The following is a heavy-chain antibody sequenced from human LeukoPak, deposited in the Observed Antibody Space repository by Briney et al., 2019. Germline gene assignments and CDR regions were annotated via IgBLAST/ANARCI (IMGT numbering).Heavy chain of an antibody. V-gene: IGHV1-18*01. CDR1: GYTFTSYG. CDR2: ISAYNGNT. J-gene: IGHJ6*03. Sequence: GASVTVSCTASGYTFTSYGISWVRQAPGQGLEWMGWISAYNGNTNYAQKLQGRVTMTTDTSTSTAYMELRSLRSDDTAVYYCARVPHCSSTSCTNYYYYMDVWGKGTTVTVSS. D-gene: IGHD2-2*01. CDR3: ARVPHCSSTSCTNYYYYMDV.